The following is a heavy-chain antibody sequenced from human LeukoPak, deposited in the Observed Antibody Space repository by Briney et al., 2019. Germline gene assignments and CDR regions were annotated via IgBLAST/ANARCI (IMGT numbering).Heavy chain of an antibody. D-gene: IGHD3-16*01. CDR2: ISSSGST. Sequence: SETLSLTCTVSGVSFSTYYWNWIRQPAGKGLEWIGRISSSGSTIYNPSPKSRVTMSVDTSKNQFSLKLSSVTAADTAVYYCAKYTENMGVLGHWGQGTLVTVSS. V-gene: IGHV4-4*07. CDR3: AKYTENMGVLGH. CDR1: GVSFSTYY. J-gene: IGHJ4*02.